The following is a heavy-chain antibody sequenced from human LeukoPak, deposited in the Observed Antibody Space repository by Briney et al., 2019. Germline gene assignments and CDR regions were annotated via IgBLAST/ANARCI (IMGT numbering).Heavy chain of an antibody. CDR3: ARPRLGGIGELFAFDI. CDR1: GYTFTGYY. Sequence: ASVKVSCKASGYTFTGYYMHWVRQAPGQGLEWMGWINPNSGGTNYAQKFQGWVTMTRDTSISTAYMELSRLRSDDTAVYYCARPRLGGIGELFAFDIWGQGTMVTVSS. CDR2: INPNSGGT. D-gene: IGHD3-10*01. V-gene: IGHV1-2*04. J-gene: IGHJ3*02.